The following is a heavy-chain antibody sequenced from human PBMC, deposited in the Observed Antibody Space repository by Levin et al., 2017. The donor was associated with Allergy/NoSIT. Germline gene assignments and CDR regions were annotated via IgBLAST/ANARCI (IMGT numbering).Heavy chain of an antibody. D-gene: IGHD2-15*01. CDR3: ARELWDCSGGSCYAWGPDAFDI. CDR2: INPNSGGT. J-gene: IGHJ3*02. V-gene: IGHV1-2*06. CDR1: GYTFTGYY. Sequence: ASVKVSCKASGYTFTGYYMHWVRQAPGQGLEWMGRINPNSGGTNYAQKFQGRVTMTRDTSISTAYMELSRLRSDDTAVYYCARELWDCSGGSCYAWGPDAFDIWGQGTMVTVSS.